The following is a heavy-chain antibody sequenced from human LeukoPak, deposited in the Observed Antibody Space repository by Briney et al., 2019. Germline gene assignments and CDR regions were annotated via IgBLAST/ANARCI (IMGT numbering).Heavy chain of an antibody. CDR2: ISGSGGST. D-gene: IGHD3-22*01. CDR3: ARTYYYDSSGYYYDGAFDI. V-gene: IGHV3-23*01. CDR1: GFTFSSYA. Sequence: PGGSLRLSCAASGFTFSSYAMSWVRQAPGKGLEWVSAISGSGGSTYYADSVKGRFTISRDNSKNTLYLQMNSLRAEDTAVYYCARTYYYDSSGYYYDGAFDIWGQGTMVTVSS. J-gene: IGHJ3*02.